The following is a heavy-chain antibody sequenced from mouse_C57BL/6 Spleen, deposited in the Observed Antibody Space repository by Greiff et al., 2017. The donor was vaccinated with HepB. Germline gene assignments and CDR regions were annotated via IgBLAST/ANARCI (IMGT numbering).Heavy chain of an antibody. J-gene: IGHJ1*03. CDR1: GYTFTDYN. CDR3: ASSGTTVVATDFDV. CDR2: INPNNGGT. D-gene: IGHD1-1*01. Sequence: EVQLQQSGPELVKPGASVKMSCKASGYTFTDYNMHWVKQSHGKSLEWIGYINPNNGGTSYNQKFNGKATLTVNKSSSTAYMELRRLTSEDSAVYYCASSGTTVVATDFDVWGTGTTVTVSS. V-gene: IGHV1-22*01.